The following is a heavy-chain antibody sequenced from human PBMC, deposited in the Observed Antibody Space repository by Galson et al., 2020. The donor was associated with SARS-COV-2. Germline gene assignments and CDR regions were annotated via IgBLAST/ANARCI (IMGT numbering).Heavy chain of an antibody. J-gene: IGHJ4*02. CDR3: ARLPQTRQLVGAADN. CDR1: GGSINSGDYY. CDR2: IYHSGST. V-gene: IGHV4-31*03. D-gene: IGHD1-26*01. Sequence: SETLSLTCSVSGGSINSGDYYWSWIRQLPGKGLEWIGYIYHSGSTYYNPSLKSRVAISIDTSKNQFSLRLTSVTAADTAVYYCARLPQTRQLVGAADNWGQGTLVTVSS.